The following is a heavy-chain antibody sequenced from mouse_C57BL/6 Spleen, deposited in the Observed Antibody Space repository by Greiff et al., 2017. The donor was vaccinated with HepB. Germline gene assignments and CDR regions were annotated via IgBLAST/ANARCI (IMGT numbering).Heavy chain of an antibody. J-gene: IGHJ2*01. CDR2: IRLKSDNYAT. CDR3: TGGLRGYFDY. D-gene: IGHD2-4*01. Sequence: EVKVVESGGGLVQPGGSMKLSCVASGFTFSNYWMNWVRQSPEKGLEWVAQIRLKSDNYATHYAESVKGRFTISRDDSKSSVYLQMNNLRAEDTGIYYCTGGLRGYFDYWGQGTTLTVSS. CDR1: GFTFSNYW. V-gene: IGHV6-3*01.